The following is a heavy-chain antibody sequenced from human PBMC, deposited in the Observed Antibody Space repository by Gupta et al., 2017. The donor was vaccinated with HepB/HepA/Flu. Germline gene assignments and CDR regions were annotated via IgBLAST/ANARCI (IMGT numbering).Heavy chain of an antibody. CDR3: STGRTKNWYFDL. V-gene: IGHV3-49*05. J-gene: IGHJ2*01. CDR1: GFTFGDYA. Sequence: EVQLVESGGGLVKPGRSLRLSCTASGFTFGDYAMSCFRQAPGKGLEWVGFIRSKAYGGTTEYAASVKGRFTISRDDSKSIAYLQMNSLKTEDTAVYYCSTGRTKNWYFDLWGRGTLVTVSS. CDR2: IRSKAYGGTT.